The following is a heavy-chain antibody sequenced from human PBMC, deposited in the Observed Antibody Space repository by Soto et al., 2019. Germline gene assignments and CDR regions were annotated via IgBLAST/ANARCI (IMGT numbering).Heavy chain of an antibody. CDR2: IIPIFGTA. CDR1: GGTFSSYA. V-gene: IGHV1-69*01. CDR3: ARGVVATIGRPDNNWFDP. Sequence: QVQLVQSGAEVKKPGSSVKVSCKASGGTFSSYAISWVRQAPGQGLEWMGGIIPIFGTANYAQKFQGRVTITADESTSTAYVELSSLRSEDTAVYYCARGVVATIGRPDNNWFDPWGQGTLVTVSS. D-gene: IGHD5-12*01. J-gene: IGHJ5*02.